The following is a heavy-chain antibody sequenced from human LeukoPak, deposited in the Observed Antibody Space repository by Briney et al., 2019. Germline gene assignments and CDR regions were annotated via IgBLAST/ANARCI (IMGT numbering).Heavy chain of an antibody. Sequence: PGGSLRLSCAASGFTFSSYWMSWVRQAPGKGLEWVANIKQDGSEKYYVDSVKGRFTISRDNAKNSLYLQMNSLRAEDTAVYYCARDFQLLWFGEYYFDYWGQGNLVTVSS. D-gene: IGHD3-10*01. CDR3: ARDFQLLWFGEYYFDY. V-gene: IGHV3-7*01. CDR1: GFTFSSYW. CDR2: IKQDGSEK. J-gene: IGHJ4*02.